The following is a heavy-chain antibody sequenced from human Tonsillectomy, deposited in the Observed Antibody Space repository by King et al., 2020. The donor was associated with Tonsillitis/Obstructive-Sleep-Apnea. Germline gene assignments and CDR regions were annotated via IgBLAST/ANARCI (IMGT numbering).Heavy chain of an antibody. CDR3: ASAVYDGGMDV. D-gene: IGHD3-16*01. CDR2: ISSSGSTI. V-gene: IGHV3-48*03. Sequence: VQLVESGGGLVQPGGSLRLSCAASGFTFSSYEMNCVRQAPGKGLEWVSYISSSGSTIYYADSVKGRFTLSRDNAKNSLYLQMNSLRAEDTAVYYCASAVYDGGMDVWGQGTTVTVSS. CDR1: GFTFSSYE. J-gene: IGHJ6*02.